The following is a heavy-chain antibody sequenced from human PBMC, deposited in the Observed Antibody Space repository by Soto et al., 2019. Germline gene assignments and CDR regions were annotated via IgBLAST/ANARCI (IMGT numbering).Heavy chain of an antibody. V-gene: IGHV3-53*01. Sequence: PGGSLRLSCTPSGFTVRGNYVSWVRQASGKGLEWVSIVFSGGVTYYADSVKGRFTISKDISTNTLSLQMNSLRAEDTAVYFCAGARGYNYGFDPWGQGTLVTVSS. CDR2: VFSGGVT. CDR1: GFTVRGNY. CDR3: AGARGYNYGFDP. J-gene: IGHJ5*02. D-gene: IGHD5-18*01.